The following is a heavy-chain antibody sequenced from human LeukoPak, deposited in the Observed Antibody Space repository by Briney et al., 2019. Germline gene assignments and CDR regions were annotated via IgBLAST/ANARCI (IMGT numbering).Heavy chain of an antibody. CDR1: GFTFSSYV. CDR2: ISYDGSNE. D-gene: IGHD3-3*02. CDR3: AREKSFLEWLSTGRRDGYYMDV. J-gene: IGHJ6*03. V-gene: IGHV3-30*04. Sequence: QPGGSLRLSCAASGFTFSSYVTHWVRQAPGKGLEWEAIISYDGSNEYYADSVKGRFTISRDNSKNTLYLQMNSLRAEDTAVYYCAREKSFLEWLSTGRRDGYYMDVWGKGTTVTVSS.